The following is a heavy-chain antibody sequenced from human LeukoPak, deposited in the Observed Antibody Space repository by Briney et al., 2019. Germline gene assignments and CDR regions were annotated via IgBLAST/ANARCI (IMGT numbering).Heavy chain of an antibody. D-gene: IGHD4-17*01. CDR3: ASKSTDHGELRFDY. J-gene: IGHJ4*02. Sequence: SETLSLTCTVSSDSISSSSYYWGYIRQPPGEGLEWIGSIYYSGSTFYNPSLKSRVTISVDTSKNQFPLKVNSVTAADTGVYYCASKSTDHGELRFDYWGQGTLVTVSS. CDR1: SDSISSSSYY. CDR2: IYYSGST. V-gene: IGHV4-39*06.